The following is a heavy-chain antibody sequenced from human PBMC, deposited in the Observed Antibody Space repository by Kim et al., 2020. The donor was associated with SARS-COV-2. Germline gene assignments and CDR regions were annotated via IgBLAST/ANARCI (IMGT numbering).Heavy chain of an antibody. V-gene: IGHV1-18*04. CDR1: GYTFTSYG. CDR3: ARDRMAHRGWSAYGMDV. Sequence: ASVKVSCKASGYTFTSYGISWVRQAPGQGLEWMGWISAYNGNTNYAQKLQGRVTMTTDTSTSTAYMELRSLRSDDTAVYYCARDRMAHRGWSAYGMDVWGQGTTVTVSS. J-gene: IGHJ6*02. CDR2: ISAYNGNT. D-gene: IGHD6-19*01.